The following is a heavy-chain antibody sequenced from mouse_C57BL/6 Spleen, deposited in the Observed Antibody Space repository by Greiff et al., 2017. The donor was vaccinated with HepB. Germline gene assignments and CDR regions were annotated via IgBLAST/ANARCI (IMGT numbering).Heavy chain of an antibody. CDR1: GFTFSSYA. CDR2: ISDGGSYT. Sequence: EVQLVESGGGLVKPGGSLKLSCAASGFTFSSYAMSWVRQTPEKRLEWVATISDGGSYTYYPDNVKGRFTISRDNAKNNLYLQMSHLKSEDTAMYYCASSLYYGNYDWFAYWGQGTLVTVSA. CDR3: ASSLYYGNYDWFAY. V-gene: IGHV5-4*01. J-gene: IGHJ3*01. D-gene: IGHD2-1*01.